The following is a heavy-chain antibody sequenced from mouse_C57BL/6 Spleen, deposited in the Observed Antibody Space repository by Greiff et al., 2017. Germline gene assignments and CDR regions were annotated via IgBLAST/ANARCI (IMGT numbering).Heavy chain of an antibody. CDR1: GFTFSNYW. CDR3: TAYYSNYAFDD. Sequence: EVKVEESGGGLVQPGGSMKLSCVASGFTFSNYWMNWVRQSPEKGLEWVAQIRLKSDNYATHYAESVKGRFTISRDDSKSSVYLQMNNLRAEDTGIYYCTAYYSNYAFDDWGQGTTLTVAS. CDR2: IRLKSDNYAT. J-gene: IGHJ2*01. D-gene: IGHD2-5*01. V-gene: IGHV6-3*01.